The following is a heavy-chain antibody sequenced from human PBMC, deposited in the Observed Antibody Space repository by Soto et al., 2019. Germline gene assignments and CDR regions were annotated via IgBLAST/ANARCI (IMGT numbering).Heavy chain of an antibody. CDR1: GYTFTSYG. CDR2: ISAYNGNT. Sequence: ASVKVSCKAPGYTFTSYGISWVRQAPGQGLEWMGWISAYNGNTNYAQKLQGRVTMTTDTSTSTAYMELRSLRSDDTAVYYCARDRYDSSGSWFDPWGQGTPVTVSS. CDR3: ARDRYDSSGSWFDP. D-gene: IGHD3-22*01. J-gene: IGHJ5*02. V-gene: IGHV1-18*01.